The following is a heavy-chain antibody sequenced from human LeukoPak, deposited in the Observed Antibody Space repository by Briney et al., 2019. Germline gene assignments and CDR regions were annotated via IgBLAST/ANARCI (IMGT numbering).Heavy chain of an antibody. Sequence: GASLQISCKGSGSIFTSYWIGWVRQLPGKGLEWMGIIYPGDSDTRYSPSFQGQVTISADKSISTAYLQWSSLKASDTAMYYCARHLAVAGTVVYYFDYWGQGTLVTVSS. V-gene: IGHV5-51*01. CDR2: IYPGDSDT. D-gene: IGHD6-19*01. CDR3: ARHLAVAGTVVYYFDY. CDR1: GSIFTSYW. J-gene: IGHJ4*02.